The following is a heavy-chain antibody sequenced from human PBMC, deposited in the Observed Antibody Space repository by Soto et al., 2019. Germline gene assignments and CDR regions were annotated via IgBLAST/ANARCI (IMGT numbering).Heavy chain of an antibody. CDR2: IYYSGST. V-gene: IGHV4-39*01. Sequence: QLQLQESGPGLVKPSETLSLTCTVSCSISSSSYYWGWIRQPPGKGLEWIGSIYYSGSTYYNPSLKSRVTISVDTSKNQFSLKLSSVTAADTAVYYCATLLRYFDWLPKAPLDYWGQGTLVTVSS. J-gene: IGHJ4*02. D-gene: IGHD3-9*01. CDR3: ATLLRYFDWLPKAPLDY. CDR1: CSISSSSYY.